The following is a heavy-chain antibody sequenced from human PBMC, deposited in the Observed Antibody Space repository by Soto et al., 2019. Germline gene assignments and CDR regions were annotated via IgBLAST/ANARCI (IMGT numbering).Heavy chain of an antibody. CDR2: ISAYNGNT. CDR1: GYTFPSYG. J-gene: IGHJ4*02. CDR3: ARDGPADISYY. D-gene: IGHD2-2*01. V-gene: IGHV1-18*01. Sequence: ASVKVSCKASGYTFPSYGISWLRQATGQGLEWMGWISAYNGNTNYAQKLQGRVTMTTDTSTSTAYMELRSLRSDDTAVYYCARDGPADISYYWGQGTLVTVSS.